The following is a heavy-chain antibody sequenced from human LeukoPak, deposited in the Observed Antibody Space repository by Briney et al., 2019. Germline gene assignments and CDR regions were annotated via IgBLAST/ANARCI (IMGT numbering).Heavy chain of an antibody. CDR3: ARVRSDYYDSSGYYRIGTGY. CDR2: ISSSSSTI. J-gene: IGHJ4*02. Sequence: PGGSLRLSCAASGFTFSSYSMNWVRQAPGKGLVWVSYISSSSSTIYYADSVKGRFTISRDNAKNSLYLQMNSLRAEDTAVYYCARVRSDYYDSSGYYRIGTGYWGQGTLVTVSS. V-gene: IGHV3-48*01. CDR1: GFTFSSYS. D-gene: IGHD3-22*01.